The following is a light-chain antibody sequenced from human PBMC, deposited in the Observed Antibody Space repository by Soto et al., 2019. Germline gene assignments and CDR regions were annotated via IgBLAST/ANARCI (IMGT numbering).Light chain of an antibody. CDR2: EVS. J-gene: IGLJ3*02. Sequence: QSALTQPASVSGSRGQSITISCTGTSSNVGSYNFVSWYRQYPGKAPELIIYEVSQRPSTFFNRFSDSKSGNTASLTISGLQSDDEADYYCCSYAGNNALVFGGGTRVTVL. CDR1: SSNVGSYNF. CDR3: CSYAGNNALV. V-gene: IGLV2-23*02.